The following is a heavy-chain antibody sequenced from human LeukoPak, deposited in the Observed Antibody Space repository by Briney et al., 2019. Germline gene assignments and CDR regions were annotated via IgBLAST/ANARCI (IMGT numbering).Heavy chain of an antibody. CDR1: GYTFTSCY. D-gene: IGHD6-6*01. J-gene: IGHJ6*03. Sequence: ASVKVCCKASGYTFTSCYMHWVRPAPGQGLVWMGIINPSGGSSSYAQKFQGRVTMTRDTSTSTVYMELSSLRSEDTTVYYCASSSSYYYYYMDVWGKGTTVTVSS. CDR3: ASSSSYYYYYMDV. V-gene: IGHV1-46*01. CDR2: INPSGGSS.